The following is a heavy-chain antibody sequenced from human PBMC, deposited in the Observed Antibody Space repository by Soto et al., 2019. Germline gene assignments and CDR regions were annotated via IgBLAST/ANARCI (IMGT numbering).Heavy chain of an antibody. J-gene: IGHJ6*02. V-gene: IGHV1-46*01. CDR1: GYTFTSYY. CDR2: INPSGGST. CDR3: ARDRWEGYCSGGRCYYYYYYGMDV. Sequence: QVQLVQSGAEVKKPGASVKVSCKASGYTFTSYYMHWVRQAPGQGLEWMGIINPSGGSTSYAQKFQGRVTMTRDTSTSTVYMELSSLRSEDTAVYYCARDRWEGYCSGGRCYYYYYYGMDVWGQGTTVTVSS. D-gene: IGHD2-15*01.